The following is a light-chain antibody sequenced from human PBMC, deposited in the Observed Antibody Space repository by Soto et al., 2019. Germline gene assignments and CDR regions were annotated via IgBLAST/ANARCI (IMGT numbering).Light chain of an antibody. V-gene: IGKV3-11*01. CDR1: QSVSGY. J-gene: IGKJ1*01. Sequence: EIVLTQSQATLSLSPGERATLSCRASQSVSGYLAWYQQKPGQAPRLLIYDAYNRATGVPARFSGSGSGTDLPLTITSLAPEDFAVYYCQQRTNWPLWTFGQGTKVEIK. CDR3: QQRTNWPLWT. CDR2: DAY.